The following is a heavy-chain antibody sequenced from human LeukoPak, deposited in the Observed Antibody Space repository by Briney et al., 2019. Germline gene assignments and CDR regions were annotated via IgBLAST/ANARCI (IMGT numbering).Heavy chain of an antibody. D-gene: IGHD3-10*01. CDR3: GRDLVLISGSYGQ. V-gene: IGHV3-74*01. CDR1: GPTFSTSW. CDR2: IPGEGTFT. Sequence: GRSLRLSCAAFGPTFSTSWMQCVRQAPGKGMVWVSRIPGEGTFTTSADSVKGRFTISRDNAQKMVYLQMNSLRVEDTAVYFCGRDLVLISGSYGQWGQGTMVTVCS. J-gene: IGHJ4*02.